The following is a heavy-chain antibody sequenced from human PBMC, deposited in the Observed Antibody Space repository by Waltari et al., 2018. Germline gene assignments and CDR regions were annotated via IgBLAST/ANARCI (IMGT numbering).Heavy chain of an antibody. V-gene: IGHV4-59*11. CDR1: GGSISSHY. J-gene: IGHJ5*02. CDR3: ARDKVVPAATWFNWFDP. D-gene: IGHD2-2*01. Sequence: QVQLQESGPGLVKPSETLSLTCTVSGGSISSHYWSWIRQPPGKGLEWIGYIYYSGSTNYNPSLKSRVTISVDTSKNQFSLKLSSVTDADTAVYYCARDKVVPAATWFNWFDPWGQGTLVTVSS. CDR2: IYYSGST.